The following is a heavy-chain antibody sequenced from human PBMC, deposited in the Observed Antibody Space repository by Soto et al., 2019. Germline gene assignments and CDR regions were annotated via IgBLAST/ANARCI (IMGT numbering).Heavy chain of an antibody. J-gene: IGHJ5*02. CDR3: ARGKELLPRWFDP. D-gene: IGHD2-15*01. V-gene: IGHV1-69*02. CDR2: IIPILGIA. Sequence: GASVKVSCKASGGTFSSYTISWVRQAPGQVLEWMGRIIPILGIANYAQKFQGRVTITADKSTSTAYMELSSLRSEDTAVYYCARGKELLPRWFDPWGQRTLVTVSS. CDR1: GGTFSSYT.